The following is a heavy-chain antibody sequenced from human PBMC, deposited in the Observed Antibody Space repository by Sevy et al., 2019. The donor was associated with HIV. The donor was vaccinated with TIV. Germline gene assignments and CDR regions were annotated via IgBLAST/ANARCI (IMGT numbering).Heavy chain of an antibody. CDR3: ASGGDLYKYYFDY. CDR1: GFTFSSYA. CDR2: ISYDGSNK. J-gene: IGHJ4*02. V-gene: IGHV3-30-3*01. D-gene: IGHD3-16*02. Sequence: GGSLRLSCAASGFTFSSYAMHWVRQAPGKGLERVAVISYDGSNKYYADSVKGRFTISRDNSKNTWYLQMNSLRAQDTAVYYCASGGDLYKYYFDYWGQGTLVTVSS.